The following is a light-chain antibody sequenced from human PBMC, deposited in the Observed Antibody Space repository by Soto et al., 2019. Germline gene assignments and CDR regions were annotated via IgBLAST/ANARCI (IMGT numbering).Light chain of an antibody. CDR2: DVS. CDR1: SSDVGGYNY. J-gene: IGLJ1*01. CDR3: CSYAGSPRYV. V-gene: IGLV2-11*01. Sequence: LAQPRSVSGSPGQSVTISCTGTSSDVGGYNYVSWYQQHPGKAPKVMIYDVSERPSGVPDRFSGSKSGNTASLTISGLQAEDEADYYCCSYAGSPRYVLGTGTKLTVL.